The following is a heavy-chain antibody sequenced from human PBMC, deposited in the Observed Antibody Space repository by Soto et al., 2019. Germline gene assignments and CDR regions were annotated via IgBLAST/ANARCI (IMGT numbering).Heavy chain of an antibody. CDR2: ISSSSTI. J-gene: IGHJ6*04. D-gene: IGHD2-2*01. Sequence: GGSLRLSCAASGFTFGSYSMNWVGQAPGKGLEWVSYISSSSTIYYADSVKGRFTISRDNSKNTLYLQMNSLRAEDTAVYYCANLGYCISTSSPYMYGMDVWGKGTTVTVS. V-gene: IGHV3-48*01. CDR1: GFTFGSYS. CDR3: ANLGYCISTSSPYMYGMDV.